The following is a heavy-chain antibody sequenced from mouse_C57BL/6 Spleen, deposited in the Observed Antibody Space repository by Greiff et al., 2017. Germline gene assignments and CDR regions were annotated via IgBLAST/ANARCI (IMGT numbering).Heavy chain of an antibody. CDR3: ARGEDDYDGWCFDV. D-gene: IGHD2-4*01. V-gene: IGHV1-59*01. CDR2: IDPSDSYT. CDR1: GYTFTSYW. Sequence: QVQLQQPGAELVRPGTSVKLSCKASGYTFTSYWMHWVKQRPGQGLEWIGVIDPSDSYTNYNQKFKGKATLTVDTSSSTAYMQLSSLTSEDSAVYYCARGEDDYDGWCFDVWGTGTTVTVSS. J-gene: IGHJ1*03.